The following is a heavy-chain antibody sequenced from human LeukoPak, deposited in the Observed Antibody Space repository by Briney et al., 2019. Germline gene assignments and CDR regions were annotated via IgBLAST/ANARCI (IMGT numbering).Heavy chain of an antibody. CDR3: ARDPSYDTSGYYYGYFDY. V-gene: IGHV1-46*01. CDR1: GYTFTSSY. Sequence: ASVKVSCKASGYTFTSSYMHWVRQAPGQGLEWMGIINPSGGNTTYAQKFQGRVTMTRDMSTSTVYMELSSLRSEDTAVYYCARDPSYDTSGYYYGYFDYWGLGTLVTVSS. CDR2: INPSGGNT. D-gene: IGHD3-22*01. J-gene: IGHJ4*02.